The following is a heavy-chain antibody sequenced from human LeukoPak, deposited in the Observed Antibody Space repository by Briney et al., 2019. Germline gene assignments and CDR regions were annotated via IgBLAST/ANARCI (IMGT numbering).Heavy chain of an antibody. V-gene: IGHV4-59*01. J-gene: IGHJ3*02. Sequence: SETLSLTCTVSGGSISSYYWSWIRQPPGKGLEWIGYIYYSGSTNYNPSLKSRVTISVDTSKNQFSLKLSSVTAADTAVYYCARGHYGDGAFDIWGQGTMVTASS. CDR2: IYYSGST. D-gene: IGHD4-17*01. CDR3: ARGHYGDGAFDI. CDR1: GGSISSYY.